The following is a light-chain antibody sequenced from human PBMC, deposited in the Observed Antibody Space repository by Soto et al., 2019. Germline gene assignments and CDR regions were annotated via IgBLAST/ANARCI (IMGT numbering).Light chain of an antibody. CDR2: AAS. CDR1: HNSNTY. J-gene: IGKJ5*01. CDR3: QLSDSSLT. V-gene: IGKV1-39*01. Sequence: DIQMTQSPSSLYASVGDRVAITCRARHNSNTYLNWYQQRPGQAPRLLFYAASSVQGGVPSRFSGSGSETDFTLTISSLQPEDFATYYCQLSDSSLTFGQGTRLQIE.